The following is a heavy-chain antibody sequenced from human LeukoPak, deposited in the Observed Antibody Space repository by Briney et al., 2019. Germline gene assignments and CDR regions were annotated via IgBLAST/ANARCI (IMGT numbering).Heavy chain of an antibody. CDR1: GFTFSSYA. Sequence: GGSLRLSCAASGFTFSSYAMHWVRQAPGKGLEWVAVISYDGSNKYYADSVKGRFTISRDNSKNTLYLQMNSLRAEDTAVYYCAKIGTGAFDIWGQGTMVTVSS. CDR2: ISYDGSNK. D-gene: IGHD1-26*01. J-gene: IGHJ3*02. CDR3: AKIGTGAFDI. V-gene: IGHV3-30*04.